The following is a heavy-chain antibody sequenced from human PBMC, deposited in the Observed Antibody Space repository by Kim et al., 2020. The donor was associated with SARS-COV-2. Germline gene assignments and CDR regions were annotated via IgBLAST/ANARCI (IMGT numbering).Heavy chain of an antibody. CDR3: VKESRTWFTIFGVVIAPPPFDY. CDR1: GFTFSSYA. D-gene: IGHD3-3*01. J-gene: IGHJ4*02. V-gene: IGHV3-64D*09. CDR2: ISSNGGST. Sequence: GGSLRLSCSASGFTFSSYAMHWVRQAPGKGLEYVSAISSNGGSTYYADSVKGRFTISRDNSKNTLYLQMSSLRAEDTAVYYCVKESRTWFTIFGVVIAPPPFDYWGQGTLVTVSS.